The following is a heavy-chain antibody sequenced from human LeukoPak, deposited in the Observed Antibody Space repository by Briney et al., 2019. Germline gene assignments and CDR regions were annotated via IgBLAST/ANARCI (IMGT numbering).Heavy chain of an antibody. Sequence: GGCLRLSCAASGFTFSSYGMHWVRQAPGKGLEWLALISYDGSSEYYAGSVKGRFTISRDNSKITVYLQMNSLKAEDTAVYYCAKELYNYGDYGAEGLDVGGQGTTVTVS. CDR3: AKELYNYGDYGAEGLDV. D-gene: IGHD4-17*01. V-gene: IGHV3-30*18. CDR2: ISYDGSSE. CDR1: GFTFSSYG. J-gene: IGHJ6*02.